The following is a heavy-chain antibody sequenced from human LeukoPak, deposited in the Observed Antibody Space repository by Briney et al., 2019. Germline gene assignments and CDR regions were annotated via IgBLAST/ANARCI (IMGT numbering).Heavy chain of an antibody. CDR1: GYTFTDYY. CDR3: ARDRVVRIGPGAFDI. D-gene: IGHD2/OR15-2a*01. J-gene: IGHJ3*02. CDR2: INPYSGGT. V-gene: IGHV1-2*06. Sequence: ASVKVSCKASGYTFTDYYIHWVRQAPGQGLEWMGRINPYSGGTTYAQKFQGRVTMTRDTSISTAYMELSSLKSDDTAVYYCARDRVVRIGPGAFDIWGQGTMVTVSS.